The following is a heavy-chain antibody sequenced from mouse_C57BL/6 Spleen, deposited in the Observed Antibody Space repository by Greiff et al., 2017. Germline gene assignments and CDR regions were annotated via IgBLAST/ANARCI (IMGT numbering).Heavy chain of an antibody. V-gene: IGHV1-64*01. CDR2: IHPNSGRT. Sequence: QVQLQQPGAELVKPGASVKLSCKASGYTFTSYWMHWVKQRPGQGLEWIGMIHPNSGRTNYNEKFKSKATLTVDNTSSTAYMQLISLTSEDSAVYYCARHYDGSSPDYWGQVTTRTVSS. J-gene: IGHJ2*01. D-gene: IGHD1-1*01. CDR3: ARHYDGSSPDY. CDR1: GYTFTSYW.